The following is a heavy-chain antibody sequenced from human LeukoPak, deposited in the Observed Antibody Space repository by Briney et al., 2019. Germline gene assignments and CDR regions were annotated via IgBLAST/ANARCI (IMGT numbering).Heavy chain of an antibody. D-gene: IGHD3-3*01. CDR1: GGSISSSSYY. J-gene: IGHJ6*03. CDR2: IYYSGST. V-gene: IGHV4-39*07. Sequence: SETLSLTCTVSGGSISSSSYYWGWIRQPPGKGLEWIGSIYYSGSTYYNPSLKSRVTISVDTSKNQFSLKLSSVTAADTAVYYCARAGYYDSRTFVYYYYMDVWGKGTTVTVSS. CDR3: ARAGYYDSRTFVYYYYMDV.